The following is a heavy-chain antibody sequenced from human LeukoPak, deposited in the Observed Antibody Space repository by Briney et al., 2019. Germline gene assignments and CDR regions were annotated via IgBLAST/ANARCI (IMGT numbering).Heavy chain of an antibody. CDR2: IYYSGST. CDR1: GGSISSYY. D-gene: IGHD5-24*01. J-gene: IGHJ4*02. CDR3: ARVGGRWLQIDY. Sequence: SSETLSLTCTVSGGSISSYYWSWIRQPPGKGLEWIGYIYYSGSTNYNPSLKSRVTISVDTSKSQFSLKLSSVTAADTAVYYCARVGGRWLQIDYWGQGTLVTVSS. V-gene: IGHV4-59*01.